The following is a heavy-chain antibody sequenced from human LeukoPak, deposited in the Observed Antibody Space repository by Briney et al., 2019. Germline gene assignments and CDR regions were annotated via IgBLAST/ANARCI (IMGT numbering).Heavy chain of an antibody. J-gene: IGHJ4*02. V-gene: IGHV3-73*01. D-gene: IGHD5-24*01. Sequence: GGSLGLSCAASGFTFSGSAMHWVRQASGKGLEWVGRIRSKANSYATAYAASVKGRFTISRDDSKNTAYLQMNSLKTEDTAVYYCTTRDGYTDGGFDYWGQGTLVTVSS. CDR2: IRSKANSYAT. CDR3: TTRDGYTDGGFDY. CDR1: GFTFSGSA.